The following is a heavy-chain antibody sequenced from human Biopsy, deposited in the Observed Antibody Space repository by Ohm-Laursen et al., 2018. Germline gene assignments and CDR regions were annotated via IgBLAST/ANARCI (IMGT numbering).Heavy chain of an antibody. J-gene: IGHJ4*02. V-gene: IGHV4-59*01. D-gene: IGHD2-2*01. CDR3: AGMPHFDY. CDR2: ISYTGGI. Sequence: GTLSLTCTVSGGSISGYHWSWIRKSPGKGLEWLAYISYTGGITSNPSLNGRAPMSLDTSKNQFSLRLIYVTAADTAVYYCAGMPHFDYWGQGILVTVSS. CDR1: GGSISGYH.